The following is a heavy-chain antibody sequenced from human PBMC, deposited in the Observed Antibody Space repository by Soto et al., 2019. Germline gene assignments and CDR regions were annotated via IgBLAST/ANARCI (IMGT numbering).Heavy chain of an antibody. CDR1: GGSFSGYY. J-gene: IGHJ5*02. D-gene: IGHD5-12*01. Sequence: QVQLQQWGAGLLKPSETLSLTCAVYGGSFSGYYWSWIRQPPGKGLEWIGEINHRGYTTYNPSLKSRVTISVDTSKNQFSLKLSSVTAADTAVYYCARVDIVTTIGFDPWGQGTPVTVSS. V-gene: IGHV4-34*01. CDR2: INHRGYT. CDR3: ARVDIVTTIGFDP.